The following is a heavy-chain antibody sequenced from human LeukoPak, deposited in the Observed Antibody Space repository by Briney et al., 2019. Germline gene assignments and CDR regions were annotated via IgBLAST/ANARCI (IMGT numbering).Heavy chain of an antibody. V-gene: IGHV1-46*01. CDR1: GYSFSSYH. J-gene: IGHJ4*02. D-gene: IGHD3-3*01. CDR2: IHSSGDTT. CDR3: ARVIKGGYDCWIGPYYFDC. Sequence: GASVKVSCKPSGYSFSSYHIHWVRQAPGQGLEWMGIIHSSGDTTSHAQKFQRRVTMTRDTSTTTVYMELRRLRSEDTAVYYCARVIKGGYDCWIGPYYFDCWGQGTLVTVSS.